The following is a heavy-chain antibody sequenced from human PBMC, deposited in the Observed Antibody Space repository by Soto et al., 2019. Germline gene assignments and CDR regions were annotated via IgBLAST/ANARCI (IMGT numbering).Heavy chain of an antibody. Sequence: QVPLVQSGAEVKKPGASVKVSCKASGYTFTGYYMHWVRQAPGQGLEWMGWINPNSGGTNYAQKFQGWVTMTRDTSISTAYMELSRLRSDDTAVYYCARTVRGVDYYYYGMDVWGQGTTVTVSS. CDR3: ARTVRGVDYYYYGMDV. D-gene: IGHD3-10*01. V-gene: IGHV1-2*04. CDR2: INPNSGGT. CDR1: GYTFTGYY. J-gene: IGHJ6*02.